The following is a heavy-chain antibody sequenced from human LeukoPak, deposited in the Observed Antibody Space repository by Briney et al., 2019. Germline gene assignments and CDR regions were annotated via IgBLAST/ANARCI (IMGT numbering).Heavy chain of an antibody. CDR2: IITIFGTA. CDR3: ARAPTDFWSGYRWFDP. V-gene: IGHV1-69*06. J-gene: IGHJ5*02. CDR1: GCTFTSYA. Sequence: ASVKVSCKASGCTFTSYAISWVRQAPGQGLEWMGGIITIFGTANYAQKFQGRVTITADKSTSTAYMELSSLRSEDTAVYYCARAPTDFWSGYRWFDPWGQGTLVTVSS. D-gene: IGHD3-3*01.